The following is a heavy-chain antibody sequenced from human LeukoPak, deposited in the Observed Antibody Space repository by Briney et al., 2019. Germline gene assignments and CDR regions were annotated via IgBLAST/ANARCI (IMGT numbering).Heavy chain of an antibody. CDR2: IHYTGTT. D-gene: IGHD6-19*01. CDR1: GGSISGYY. J-gene: IGHJ3*02. CDR3: ARPYGSGWYAAFHI. Sequence: SETLSLTCTVSGGSISGYYWSWIRRAPGKGLEWIGYIHYTGTTNYNPSLKSRVTITVDTSKNQFFLWLTSVTAADTAVYYCARPYGSGWYAAFHIWGQGTMITVSS. V-gene: IGHV4-59*08.